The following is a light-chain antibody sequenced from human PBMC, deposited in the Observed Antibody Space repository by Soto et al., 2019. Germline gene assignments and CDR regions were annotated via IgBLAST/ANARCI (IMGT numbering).Light chain of an antibody. CDR1: QDISNY. CDR3: QQYDNLPLT. CDR2: DAS. J-gene: IGKJ3*01. V-gene: IGKV1-33*01. Sequence: DIQMTQSPPYLTASVGDRVTITYRASQDISNYLNWYQQKPGKAPKLLIYDASNLETGVPSRFSGSGSGTDFTFTISSLQPEDIATYYCQQYDNLPLTFGPGTKVEIK.